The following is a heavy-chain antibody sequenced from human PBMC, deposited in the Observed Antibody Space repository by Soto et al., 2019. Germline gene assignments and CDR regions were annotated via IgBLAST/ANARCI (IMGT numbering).Heavy chain of an antibody. CDR3: AKDFGPIAAAVARGYYYGMDV. CDR1: GFTFSSYG. CDR2: ISYDGSNK. D-gene: IGHD6-13*01. V-gene: IGHV3-30*18. J-gene: IGHJ6*02. Sequence: GGSLRLSCAASGFTFSSYGMHWVRQAPGKGLEWVAVISYDGSNKYYADSVKGRFTISRDNSKNTLYLQMNSLRAEDTAVYYCAKDFGPIAAAVARGYYYGMDVWGQGTTVTVSS.